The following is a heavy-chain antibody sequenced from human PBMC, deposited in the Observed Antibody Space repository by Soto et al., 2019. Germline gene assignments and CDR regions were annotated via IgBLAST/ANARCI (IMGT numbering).Heavy chain of an antibody. Sequence: SVKVSCKASGGTFSSYAISWVRQAPGQGLEWMGGIIPIFGTANYAQKFQGRVTITADESTSTAYMELSSLRSEDTAVYYCARTEGRYSSSLNWFDTWGQGTLVTVSS. D-gene: IGHD6-6*01. J-gene: IGHJ5*02. V-gene: IGHV1-69*13. CDR3: ARTEGRYSSSLNWFDT. CDR1: GGTFSSYA. CDR2: IIPIFGTA.